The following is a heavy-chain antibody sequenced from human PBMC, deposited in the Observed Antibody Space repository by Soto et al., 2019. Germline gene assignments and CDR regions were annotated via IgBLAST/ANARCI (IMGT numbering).Heavy chain of an antibody. D-gene: IGHD6-6*01. CDR2: IYYSGTT. V-gene: IGHV4-59*01. Sequence: SETLSLRYAVTGGSITHYFWTWFLQSLGKGLEWIGYIYYSGTTNYNPYLKSRVTVSVDTSKNQFSLRLKFVTAADTAVYYCARGSTMAALRGKFDDWSPGALLTVHS. CDR3: ARGSTMAALRGKFDD. CDR1: GGSITHYF. J-gene: IGHJ4*02.